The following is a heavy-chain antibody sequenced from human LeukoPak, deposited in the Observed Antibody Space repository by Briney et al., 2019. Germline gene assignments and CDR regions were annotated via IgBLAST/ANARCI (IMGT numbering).Heavy chain of an antibody. CDR3: AKDSVGGMGDY. J-gene: IGHJ4*02. V-gene: IGHV3-43*02. D-gene: IGHD3-16*01. CDR2: ISGDGIST. Sequence: GGSLRLSCAASGFXVDDYGIHWVRQAPGKGREWVSLISGDGISTYYADSVKGRFTISRDNSKNSLYLQMNSLRTEDTALYYCAKDSVGGMGDYWGQGTLVTVSS. CDR1: GFXVDDYG.